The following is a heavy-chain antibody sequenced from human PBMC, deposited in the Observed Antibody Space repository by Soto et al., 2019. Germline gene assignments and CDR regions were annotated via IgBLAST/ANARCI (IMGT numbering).Heavy chain of an antibody. CDR2: ISAYNGNT. V-gene: IGHV1-18*01. D-gene: IGHD3-10*01. J-gene: IGHJ4*02. CDR1: GGTFSSYG. CDR3: ARDLLLWFGEPGVDY. Sequence: QVQLVQSGAEVKKPGSSVKVSCKASGGTFSSYGISWVRQAPGQGLEWMGWISAYNGNTNYAQKLQGRVTMTTDTSTSTAYMELRSLRSDDTAVYYCARDLLLWFGEPGVDYWGQGTLVTVSS.